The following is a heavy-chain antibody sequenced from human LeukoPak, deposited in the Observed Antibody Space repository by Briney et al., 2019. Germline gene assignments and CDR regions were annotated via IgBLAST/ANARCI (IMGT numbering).Heavy chain of an antibody. CDR1: GYSISSGYY. V-gene: IGHV4-38-2*02. D-gene: IGHD5-24*01. CDR2: IYYSGST. CDR3: AKGKDGYNLGGLDY. Sequence: SETLSLTCTVSGYSISSGYYWGWIRQPPGKGLEWIGYIYYSGSTNYNPSLKSRVTISVDTSKNQFSLKLSSVTAADTAVYYCAKGKDGYNLGGLDYWGQGTLVTVSS. J-gene: IGHJ4*02.